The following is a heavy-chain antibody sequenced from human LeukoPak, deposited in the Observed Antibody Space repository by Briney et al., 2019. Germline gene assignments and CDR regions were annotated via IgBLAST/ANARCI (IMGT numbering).Heavy chain of an antibody. J-gene: IGHJ6*02. V-gene: IGHV1-24*01. CDR3: ARDIYDGYSYGYRYYYYGMDV. Sequence: ASVKVSCKVSGYTLTELSMHWVRQAPGKGLEWMGGFDPEDGETIYAQKFQGRVTITADKSTSTAYMELSSLRSEDTAVYYCARDIYDGYSYGYRYYYYGMDVWGQGTTVTVSS. CDR1: GYTLTELS. CDR2: FDPEDGET. D-gene: IGHD5-18*01.